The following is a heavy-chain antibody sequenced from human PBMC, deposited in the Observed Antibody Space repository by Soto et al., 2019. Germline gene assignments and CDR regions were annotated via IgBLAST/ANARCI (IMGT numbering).Heavy chain of an antibody. CDR2: IGRAGDT. Sequence: EVHLVESGGGLVQPGGSLRLSCAASGFTFSSYDMHWVRQPTGKALQWVSAIGRAGDTYYPGSVKGRFTISRENAKNSLYLEMNSLRAGDTAVYYCARDRSVAGTGEFDYWGQGTQVTVSA. V-gene: IGHV3-13*01. CDR1: GFTFSSYD. CDR3: ARDRSVAGTGEFDY. J-gene: IGHJ4*02. D-gene: IGHD6-19*01.